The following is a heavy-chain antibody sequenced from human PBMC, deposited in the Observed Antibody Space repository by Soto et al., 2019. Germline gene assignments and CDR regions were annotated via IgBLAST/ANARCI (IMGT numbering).Heavy chain of an antibody. Sequence: EVQLVESGGGLVQPGVSLRLSCAASGFIISDHYMDWVRQAPGKGLEWVGRSKNKANSYTTLYAASVKGRFTISRDDSKNSLYLQMNRLNTEDTAVYYCARDGASNYNGMDVWGQGTTVTVSS. J-gene: IGHJ6*02. CDR1: GFIISDHY. CDR2: SKNKANSYTT. CDR3: ARDGASNYNGMDV. D-gene: IGHD3-16*01. V-gene: IGHV3-72*01.